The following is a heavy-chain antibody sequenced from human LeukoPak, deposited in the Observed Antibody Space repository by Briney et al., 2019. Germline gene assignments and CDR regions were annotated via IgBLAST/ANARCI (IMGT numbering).Heavy chain of an antibody. J-gene: IGHJ4*02. CDR1: GFTFSSYS. CDR3: ARVSSGWFYYFDY. Sequence: PGVSLRLSCAASGFTFSSYSMNWVRQAPGKGLEWVSYISSSSNTIYYADSVKGRFTISRDNAKNSLFLQMNSLRDEDTAVYYCARVSSGWFYYFDYWGQGTLVTVSS. CDR2: ISSSSNTI. D-gene: IGHD6-19*01. V-gene: IGHV3-48*02.